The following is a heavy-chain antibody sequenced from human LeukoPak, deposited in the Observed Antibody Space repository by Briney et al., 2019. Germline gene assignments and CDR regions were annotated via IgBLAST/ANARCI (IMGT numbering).Heavy chain of an antibody. CDR1: GYSISSGYY. Sequence: PSETLSLTCAVSGYSISSGYYWGWIRQPPGKGLEWIGSIYHSGSTYYNPSLKSRVTISVDTSKNQFSLKLSSVTAADTAVYYCAREIYSSSWYWFDPWGQGTLVTVSS. J-gene: IGHJ5*02. D-gene: IGHD6-13*01. CDR3: AREIYSSSWYWFDP. CDR2: IYHSGST. V-gene: IGHV4-38-2*02.